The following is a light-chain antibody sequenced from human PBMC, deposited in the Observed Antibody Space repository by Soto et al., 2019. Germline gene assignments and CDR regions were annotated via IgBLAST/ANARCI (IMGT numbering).Light chain of an antibody. Sequence: EIVLTQSPGTLSLSPRERATLSCMASQSFSSNNLAWYRQRPGQAPRVVIYGASTRATGIPERFSGSGSGTDFTLTISRLEPEDFAVYYCQQYGRSPFTFGPGTKVDIK. V-gene: IGKV3-20*01. CDR1: QSFSSNN. J-gene: IGKJ3*01. CDR3: QQYGRSPFT. CDR2: GAS.